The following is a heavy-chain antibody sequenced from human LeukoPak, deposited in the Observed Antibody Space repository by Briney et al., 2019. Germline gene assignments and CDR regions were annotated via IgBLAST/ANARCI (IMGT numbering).Heavy chain of an antibody. D-gene: IGHD4-17*01. CDR3: AKRMGPMVTTGNRPLDY. J-gene: IGHJ4*02. Sequence: GGSLRLSYAASGFTFSAYGMHWVRQAPGKGLEWVAFIRYDGTNKYYADSLKGRFTISRDDSKNTLYLQMNSLTAEDTAVYYCAKRMGPMVTTGNRPLDYWGQGTLVTVSS. V-gene: IGHV3-30*02. CDR1: GFTFSAYG. CDR2: IRYDGTNK.